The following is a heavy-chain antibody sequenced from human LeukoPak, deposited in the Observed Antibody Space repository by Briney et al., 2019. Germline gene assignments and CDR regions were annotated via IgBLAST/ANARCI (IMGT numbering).Heavy chain of an antibody. CDR1: GYTFTNYA. V-gene: IGHV1-18*01. CDR3: AREADSSGYFFRPDY. D-gene: IGHD3-22*01. J-gene: IGHJ4*02. CDR2: ISVYSDDT. Sequence: ASVKVSCKASGYTFTNYAISCVRQAPGQGLEWMGWISVYSDDTKSAQNLQGRITMTKDTSTSTAYMELRSLRSDDTAVYYCAREADSSGYFFRPDYWGQGTLVTVSS.